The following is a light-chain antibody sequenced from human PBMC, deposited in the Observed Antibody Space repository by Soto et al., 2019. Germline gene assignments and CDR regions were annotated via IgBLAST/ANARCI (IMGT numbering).Light chain of an antibody. V-gene: IGLV1-40*01. Sequence: QSVLTQPPSVSGAPGQRVTISCTGSSSNFGSGYDVHWYQQLPGTAPKLLIYGSTNRPSGVPARFSGSKSDTSASLAITGLQAEDEGEYYCATWEDSLNGPVFGGGTKLTVL. CDR1: SSNFGSGYD. CDR3: ATWEDSLNGPV. J-gene: IGLJ3*02. CDR2: GST.